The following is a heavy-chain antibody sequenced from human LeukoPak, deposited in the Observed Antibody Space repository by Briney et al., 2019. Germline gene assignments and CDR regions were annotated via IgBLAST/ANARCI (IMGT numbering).Heavy chain of an antibody. CDR3: ARDRLGFGEPIGFDY. V-gene: IGHV4-4*07. Sequence: SETLSLTCTVSGGSISSYYWSWIRQPAGKGLEWIGRIYTSGSTNYNPSLKSRVTISVDTSKNQFSLKLSSVTAADTAVYYCARDRLGFGEPIGFDYWGQGTLVTVSS. J-gene: IGHJ4*02. CDR2: IYTSGST. CDR1: GGSISSYY. D-gene: IGHD3-10*01.